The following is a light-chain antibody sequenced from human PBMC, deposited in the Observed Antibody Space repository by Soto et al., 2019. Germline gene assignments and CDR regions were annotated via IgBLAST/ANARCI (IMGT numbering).Light chain of an antibody. J-gene: IGKJ1*01. Sequence: EIVMTQSPATLSVSPGERATLSCTASQSVSTNLAWYQQKPGQAPRLLIYGASTRATGIPAMFSGSGSGTEFTLTISSLQSEDFAVYYCQQYDGWPPRTFGQGTKVDIK. CDR3: QQYDGWPPRT. CDR1: QSVSTN. V-gene: IGKV3-15*01. CDR2: GAS.